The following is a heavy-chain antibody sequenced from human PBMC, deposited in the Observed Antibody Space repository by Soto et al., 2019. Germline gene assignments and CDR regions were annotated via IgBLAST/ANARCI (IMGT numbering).Heavy chain of an antibody. CDR3: AKDIVLMVYAIEVDYYYGMDV. D-gene: IGHD2-8*01. V-gene: IGHV1-18*04. J-gene: IGHJ6*02. CDR1: CYTFTSYG. Sequence: ASVNVSCKASCYTFTSYGISWVRQAPGQGLEWMGWISAYNGNTNYAQKLQGRVTMTTDTSTSTAYMELRSLRSDDTAVYYCAKDIVLMVYAIEVDYYYGMDVWGQGTTVTVSS. CDR2: ISAYNGNT.